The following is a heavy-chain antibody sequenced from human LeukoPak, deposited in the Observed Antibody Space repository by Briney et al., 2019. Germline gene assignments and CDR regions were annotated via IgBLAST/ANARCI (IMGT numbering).Heavy chain of an antibody. J-gene: IGHJ4*02. Sequence: GGSLRLSCVVSGFTVSNNYMNWVRQAPGKGLEWVGRIASKTDGGTTDYAAPVKGRFTISRDDSKNTLFLQMNSLKTEDTAVYYCTTGIRGDCGQGTLVTVSS. CDR2: IASKTDGGTT. CDR1: GFTVSNNY. CDR3: TTGIRGD. V-gene: IGHV3-15*04.